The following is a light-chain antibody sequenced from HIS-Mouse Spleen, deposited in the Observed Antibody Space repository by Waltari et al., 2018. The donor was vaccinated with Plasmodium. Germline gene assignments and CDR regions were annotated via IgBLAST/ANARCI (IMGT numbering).Light chain of an antibody. J-gene: IGLJ3*02. CDR1: ALPKKY. CDR3: YSTDSSVNHRV. Sequence: SYELTQPPSVSVSPGQTARITCSGDALPKKYAYWYQQKSGQAPVLVIYEDSKRPSGIPEGFPGSSSGTMATLTISGAQVEDEADYYCYSTDSSVNHRVFGGGTKLTVL. CDR2: EDS. V-gene: IGLV3-10*01.